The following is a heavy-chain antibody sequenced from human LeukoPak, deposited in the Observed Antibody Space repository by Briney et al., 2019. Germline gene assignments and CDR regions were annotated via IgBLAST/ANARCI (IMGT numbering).Heavy chain of an antibody. CDR2: SSYSGST. Sequence: SETLSLTGTVSGGSISSGRYYWSWIRQHPGKGLEWIAYSSYSGSTYYNPSLQSRLTISVDTSNNLFSLELTSLTAADTAVYYCAALRRGCSGGNCGHLGWFDPWGQGTLVTVSS. CDR3: AALRRGCSGGNCGHLGWFDP. D-gene: IGHD2-15*01. V-gene: IGHV4-31*03. J-gene: IGHJ5*02. CDR1: GGSISSGRYY.